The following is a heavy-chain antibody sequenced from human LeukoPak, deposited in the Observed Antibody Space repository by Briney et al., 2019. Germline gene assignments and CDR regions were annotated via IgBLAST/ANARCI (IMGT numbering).Heavy chain of an antibody. D-gene: IGHD6-19*01. Sequence: GGSLRLSCAASGFTFSSYWMHWVRQAPGKGLVWVSRINSDGGTTRYAESVKGRFTISRDNAKKTLYLQMNSLSAEDTAVYYCARDLGAVAGTDDYWGQGTLVTVSS. CDR2: INSDGGTT. CDR1: GFTFSSYW. V-gene: IGHV3-74*01. CDR3: ARDLGAVAGTDDY. J-gene: IGHJ4*02.